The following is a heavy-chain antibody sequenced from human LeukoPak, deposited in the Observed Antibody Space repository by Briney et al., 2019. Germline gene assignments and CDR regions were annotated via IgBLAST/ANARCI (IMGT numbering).Heavy chain of an antibody. CDR1: GFTFSSYS. CDR2: ISSSSSTI. V-gene: IGHV3-48*02. CDR3: ANLPRRTTVTMLGYYGMDV. J-gene: IGHJ6*02. Sequence: GGSLRLSCAASGFTFSSYSMNWVRQAPGKGLEWVSYISSSSSTIYYADSVKGRFTISRDNAKNSLYLQMNSLRDEDTAVYYCANLPRRTTVTMLGYYGMDVWGQGTTVTVSS. D-gene: IGHD4-17*01.